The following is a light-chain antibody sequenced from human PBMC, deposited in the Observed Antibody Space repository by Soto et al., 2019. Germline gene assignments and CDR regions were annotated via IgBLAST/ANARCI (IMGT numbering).Light chain of an antibody. Sequence: DIQMTQSPSSLSASVGDRVTITCQASQDINKNLIWYQQKPGKAPKLLIYDASDLETGVPSRFSGSGSGTGFTFTISSLQPEDFATYYCQQYESLPLTFGQGTRRRL. J-gene: IGKJ5*01. CDR1: QDINKN. V-gene: IGKV1-33*01. CDR2: DAS. CDR3: QQYESLPLT.